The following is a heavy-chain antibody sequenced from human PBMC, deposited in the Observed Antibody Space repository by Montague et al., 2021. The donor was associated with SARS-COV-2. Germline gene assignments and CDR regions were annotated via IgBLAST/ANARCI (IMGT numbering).Heavy chain of an antibody. J-gene: IGHJ6*02. CDR3: ARDLGNLYDFWSACYGMDV. D-gene: IGHD3-3*01. V-gene: IGHV4-31*03. Sequence: TLSLTCTVSGGPISSGCYYWSWLRPHPGKGLEWIVYIYYSGSTYYNPSLKSRVTISVDTSKNQFSLKLSSVTAADTAVYYCARDLGNLYDFWSACYGMDVGGQGTTVTVAS. CDR2: IYYSGST. CDR1: GGPISSGCYY.